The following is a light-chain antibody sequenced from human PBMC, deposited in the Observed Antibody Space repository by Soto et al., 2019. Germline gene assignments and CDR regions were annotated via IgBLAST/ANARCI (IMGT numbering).Light chain of an antibody. J-gene: IGKJ1*01. V-gene: IGKV3-20*01. CDR2: GAS. Sequence: DIVLTQSQGTLSLSPGERATLSCRARQSVSSSYLAWYQQKPGQAPRLLIYGASSRATGIPDRFSGSGSGTVFTLTSSRLEHEVVAVYCCQQYGSSRTFGQGTKVEIK. CDR1: QSVSSSY. CDR3: QQYGSSRT.